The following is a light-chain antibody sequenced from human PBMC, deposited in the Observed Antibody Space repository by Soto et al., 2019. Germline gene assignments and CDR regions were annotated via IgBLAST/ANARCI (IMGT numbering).Light chain of an antibody. J-gene: IGKJ2*01. CDR3: QQYGRSPYS. CDR1: QSVSSNY. V-gene: IGKV3-20*01. CDR2: GVS. Sequence: EIVLTQSPGTLSLSLGERVTLSCRASQSVSSNYLAWYQQKPGQAPRLLIYGVSSRATGIPDRFTGSGSGRDFALTISRLEPEDLAVYYCQQYGRSPYSFGQGTKLEIK.